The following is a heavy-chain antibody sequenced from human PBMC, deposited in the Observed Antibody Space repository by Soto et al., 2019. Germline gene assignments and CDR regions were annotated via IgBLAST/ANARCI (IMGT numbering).Heavy chain of an antibody. V-gene: IGHV3-23*01. CDR2: ITDGGGST. J-gene: IGHJ4*02. CDR3: ARTTAVAGTPEFDY. D-gene: IGHD6-19*01. CDR1: GFIFSSYA. Sequence: GGSLRLSCAASGFIFSSYAMSWVRQAPGKGLEWVSAITDGGGSTYYADSVKGRFTVSRDNSKSTLYLHMSSLRADDTALYYCARTTAVAGTPEFDYWGQGTLVTVSS.